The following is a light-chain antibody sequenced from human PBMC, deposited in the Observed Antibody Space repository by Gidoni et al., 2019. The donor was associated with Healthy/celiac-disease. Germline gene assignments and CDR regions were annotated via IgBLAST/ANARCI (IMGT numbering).Light chain of an antibody. Sequence: IVLTQSPGTLALSPGERATFSCRASQSVSSSYLAWYQQKPGQAPRLLIYGASSRATGIPDRFSGSGSGTDFTLTISSLEPEDFAVYYCQQYGSSPLTFGGETRVEIK. CDR3: QQYGSSPLT. V-gene: IGKV3-20*01. CDR2: GAS. CDR1: QSVSSSY. J-gene: IGKJ4*01.